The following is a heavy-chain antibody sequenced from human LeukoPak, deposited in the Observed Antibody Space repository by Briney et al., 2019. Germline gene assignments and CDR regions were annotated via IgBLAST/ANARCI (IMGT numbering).Heavy chain of an antibody. J-gene: IGHJ4*02. CDR2: IDPSDSYT. V-gene: IGHV5-10-1*01. CDR1: GYRFASYW. CDR3: VRHEQWLVHEY. Sequence: GKSLRISCKGSGYRFASYWISWVRQMPGKGLEWMGRIDPSDSYTNYSPSFEGHLTISADKSISTAYLQWSSLKASDTAVYFCVRHEQWLVHEYWGQGTLVTVSS. D-gene: IGHD6-19*01.